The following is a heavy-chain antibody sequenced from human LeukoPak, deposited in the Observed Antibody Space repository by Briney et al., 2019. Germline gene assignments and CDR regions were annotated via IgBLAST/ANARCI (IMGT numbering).Heavy chain of an antibody. J-gene: IGHJ4*02. CDR3: ARDSITRFDY. V-gene: IGHV3-33*01. CDR2: IWYDGSNK. Sequence: GRSLRLSCAASGFTFSSYGMHWVRQAPGKGLEWVAVIWYDGSNKYYADSVKGRFSISRDNSKNTLYLQMNSLRAEDTAVYYCARDSITRFDYWGQGTLVTVSS. D-gene: IGHD3-3*01. CDR1: GFTFSSYG.